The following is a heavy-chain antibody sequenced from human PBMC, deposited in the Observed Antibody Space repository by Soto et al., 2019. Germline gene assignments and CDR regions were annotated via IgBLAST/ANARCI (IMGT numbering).Heavy chain of an antibody. CDR3: ARVYGSPAYYFDY. J-gene: IGHJ4*02. D-gene: IGHD3-10*01. CDR1: GGSMIGYY. CDR2: VYYSGSA. Sequence: SETLSLTCSVSGGSMIGYYWTWIRQAPGKGLEWIGYVYYSGSANYNPSLKSRVTISVDTSKNQFSLTLRSVTAADTAVYFCARVYGSPAYYFDYWGRGTLVTVSS. V-gene: IGHV4-59*01.